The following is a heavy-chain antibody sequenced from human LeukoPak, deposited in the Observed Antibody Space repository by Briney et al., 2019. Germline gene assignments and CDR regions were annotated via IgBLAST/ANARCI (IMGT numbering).Heavy chain of an antibody. J-gene: IGHJ4*02. CDR1: GFTFSDYY. D-gene: IGHD2-2*01. Sequence: GGSLRLSCAASGFTFSDYYMGWIRQAPGKGLEWVSYISSSGSTIYYADSVKGRFTISRDNAKNSLYLQMNSLRAEDTAVYYCAREGRGYCSSTSCYAITMVQGVIDYWGQGTLVTVSS. CDR3: AREGRGYCSSTSCYAITMVQGVIDY. CDR2: ISSSGSTI. V-gene: IGHV3-11*01.